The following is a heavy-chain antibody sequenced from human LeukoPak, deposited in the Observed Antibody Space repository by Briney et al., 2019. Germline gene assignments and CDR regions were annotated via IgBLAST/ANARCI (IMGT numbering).Heavy chain of an antibody. Sequence: HPGGSVRLSCTASGFTFRSYAMSWVRQAPGKGLEWVSGISGKGDTTYDTDSLKGRFSISRDNSKNTVFLQMNNLRAEDTAIYYCVKDASWGGGYSAFRFDYWGQGALVTVSS. J-gene: IGHJ4*02. CDR3: VKDASWGGGYSAFRFDY. CDR2: ISGKGDTT. V-gene: IGHV3-23*01. CDR1: GFTFRSYA. D-gene: IGHD5-12*01.